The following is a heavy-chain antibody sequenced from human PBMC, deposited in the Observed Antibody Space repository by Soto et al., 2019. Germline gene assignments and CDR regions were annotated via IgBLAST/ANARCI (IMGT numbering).Heavy chain of an antibody. V-gene: IGHV4-59*01. D-gene: IGHD4-17*01. J-gene: IGHJ6*02. CDR1: GGSISSYY. CDR3: ARVGAIPGHYGMDV. CDR2: IYYSGST. Sequence: SETLSLTCTVSGGSISSYYWSWIRQPPGKGLEWIGYIYYSGSTNYNPSLKSRVTISVDTSKNQFSLKLSSVTAADTAVYYCARVGAIPGHYGMDVWGQWTTVTVS.